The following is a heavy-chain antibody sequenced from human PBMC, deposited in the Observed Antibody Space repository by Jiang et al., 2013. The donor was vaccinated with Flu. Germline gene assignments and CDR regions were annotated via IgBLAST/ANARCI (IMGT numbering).Heavy chain of an antibody. Sequence: LLKPSETLSLTCTVSGGSISSSSYYWAWIRQPPGKGLEWIGSFYYSGSTYYNPSLKSRVTISVDTSKNQFSLKLSPVTAADTAVYYCATEKQQDFDYWGQGTLVTVSS. D-gene: IGHD6-13*01. CDR2: FYYSGST. J-gene: IGHJ4*02. V-gene: IGHV4-39*07. CDR1: GGSISSSSYY. CDR3: ATEKQQDFDY.